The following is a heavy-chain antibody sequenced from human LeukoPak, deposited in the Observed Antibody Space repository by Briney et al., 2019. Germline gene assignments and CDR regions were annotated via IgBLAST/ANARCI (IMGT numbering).Heavy chain of an antibody. CDR2: ISGSGSST. V-gene: IGHV3-23*01. CDR1: GFTFSSYE. J-gene: IGHJ4*02. CDR3: AQGPTFYYDSGGYYSV. D-gene: IGHD3-22*01. Sequence: GGSLRLSCAASGFTFSSYEMNWVRQAPGKGLEWVSAISGSGSSTYYADSVKGRFTISRDNSKNTLYLQMNSLRAEDTAVYYCAQGPTFYYDSGGYYSVWGQGTLVTVSS.